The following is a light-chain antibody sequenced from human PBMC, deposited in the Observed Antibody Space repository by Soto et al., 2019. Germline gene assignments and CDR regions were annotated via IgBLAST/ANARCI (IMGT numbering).Light chain of an antibody. CDR3: QQYYDYPPLI. V-gene: IGKV1-5*01. J-gene: IGKJ4*01. CDR2: DAS. Sequence: DIQMTQSPSTLSASVGDRVTITCRASQSISAWLAWYQQIPGKAPKLLIYDASSLESGVPSRFSGSVSGTEFTLTISSLQSEDCAVYYCQQYYDYPPLIFGGGTKVEIK. CDR1: QSISAW.